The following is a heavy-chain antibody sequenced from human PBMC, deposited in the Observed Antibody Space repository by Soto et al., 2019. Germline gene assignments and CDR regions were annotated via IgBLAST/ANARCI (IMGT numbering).Heavy chain of an antibody. Sequence: SVKVSCKASGGTFSSYTISWVRQAPGQGLEWMGRIIPILGIANYAQKFQGRVTITADKSTSTAYMELSSLRSEDTAVYYCASHDYYDSSGYNYYFDYWGQGTLVTVSS. J-gene: IGHJ4*02. CDR3: ASHDYYDSSGYNYYFDY. CDR1: GGTFSSYT. V-gene: IGHV1-69*02. D-gene: IGHD3-22*01. CDR2: IIPILGIA.